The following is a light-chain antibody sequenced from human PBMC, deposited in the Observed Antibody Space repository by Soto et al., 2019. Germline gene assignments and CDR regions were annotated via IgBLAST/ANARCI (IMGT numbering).Light chain of an antibody. V-gene: IGKV3-20*01. CDR3: QKYGSSPPIT. J-gene: IGKJ5*01. CDR1: QSVSSSY. CDR2: GAS. Sequence: EIVLTQSPGTLSLSPGERATLSCRASQSVSSSYLAWYQQNPGQAPRLLIYGASSRATGIPDRFSGSGSGTDFTLTISRLEPEDFAVYYCQKYGSSPPITFGQGTRLEIK.